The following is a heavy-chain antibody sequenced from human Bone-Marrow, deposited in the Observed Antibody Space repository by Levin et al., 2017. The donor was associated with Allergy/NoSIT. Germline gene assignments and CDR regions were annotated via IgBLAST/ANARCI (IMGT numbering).Heavy chain of an antibody. D-gene: IGHD3-10*01. CDR1: GFMFSSYA. V-gene: IGHV3-23*01. CDR2: IRSSGGDT. CDR3: AKDSPVVRGVFDF. Sequence: PGGSLRLSCAASGFMFSSYAMSWVRQSPGKGLEWVSGIRSSGGDTYYSDSVKGRFTISRDNSKNTLYLQMNSLRAEDTAVYYCAKDSPVVRGVFDFWGQGTLVTVSS. J-gene: IGHJ4*02.